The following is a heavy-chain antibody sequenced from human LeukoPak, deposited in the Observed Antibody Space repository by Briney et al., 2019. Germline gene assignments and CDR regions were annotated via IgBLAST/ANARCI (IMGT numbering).Heavy chain of an antibody. Sequence: GGSLRLSCAASGFTFSSYGMHWVRQAPGKGLEWVAVISYDGSNKYYADSVKGRFTISGDNSKNTLYLQMNSLRAEDTAVYYCAKDLSYSSGSKADYWGQGTLVTVSS. CDR2: ISYDGSNK. J-gene: IGHJ4*02. D-gene: IGHD6-19*01. V-gene: IGHV3-30*18. CDR3: AKDLSYSSGSKADY. CDR1: GFTFSSYG.